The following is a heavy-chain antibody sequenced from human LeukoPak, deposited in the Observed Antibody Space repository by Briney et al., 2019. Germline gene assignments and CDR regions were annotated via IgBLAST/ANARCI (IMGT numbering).Heavy chain of an antibody. J-gene: IGHJ4*02. CDR2: IYHSGST. Sequence: PSQTLSLTCTVSGGSISSGGYSWSWIRQPPGKGLEWIGYIYHSGSTYYNPSLKSRVTISVDRSKNQFSLKLSSVTAADTAVYYCARVVEPHYGERGGYFDYWGQGTLVTVSS. D-gene: IGHD4-17*01. V-gene: IGHV4-30-2*01. CDR1: GGSISSGGYS. CDR3: ARVVEPHYGERGGYFDY.